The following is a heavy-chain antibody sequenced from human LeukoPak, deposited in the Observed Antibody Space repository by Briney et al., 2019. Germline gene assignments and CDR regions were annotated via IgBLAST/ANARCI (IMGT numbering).Heavy chain of an antibody. J-gene: IGHJ4*02. Sequence: PGRSLRLSCAASGFTFSSYGIHWVRQAPGKGLEWVAVIWYDGSNKYCADSVKGRFTISRDNSKNTLYLQMNSLRAEDKDVSSCARESVLIWFGEVERGYYFDYWGQGTLVTVSS. CDR1: GFTFSSYG. CDR3: ARESVLIWFGEVERGYYFDY. D-gene: IGHD3-10*01. V-gene: IGHV3-33*01. CDR2: IWYDGSNK.